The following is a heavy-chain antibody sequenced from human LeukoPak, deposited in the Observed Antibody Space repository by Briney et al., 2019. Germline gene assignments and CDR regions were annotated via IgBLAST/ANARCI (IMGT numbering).Heavy chain of an antibody. D-gene: IGHD3-22*01. J-gene: IGHJ5*02. CDR2: IYYSGST. Sequence: PSETLSLTCTVSGGSISSSSYYWGWIRQPPGKGLEWIGSIYYSGSTYYNPSLKSRVTISVDTSKNQFSLKLSSVTAADTAVYYCARTYYYDSSGYYYGLYNWFDPWGQGTLVTVPS. CDR1: GGSISSSSYY. CDR3: ARTYYYDSSGYYYGLYNWFDP. V-gene: IGHV4-39*01.